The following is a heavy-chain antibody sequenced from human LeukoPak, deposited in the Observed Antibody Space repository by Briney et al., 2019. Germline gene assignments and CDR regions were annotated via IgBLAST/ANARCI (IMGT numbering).Heavy chain of an antibody. CDR2: ISYDGSNK. J-gene: IGHJ5*02. D-gene: IGHD3-10*01. CDR1: GFTFSSYA. CDR3: ARQITMVRVNWFDP. V-gene: IGHV3-30*09. Sequence: PGGSLRLSCAASGFTFSSYAMHRGRQAPGKGLEWVAVISYDGSNKYYADSVKGRFAISRDNSKNTLYLQMNSLRAEDTAVYYCARQITMVRVNWFDPWGQGTLVTVSS.